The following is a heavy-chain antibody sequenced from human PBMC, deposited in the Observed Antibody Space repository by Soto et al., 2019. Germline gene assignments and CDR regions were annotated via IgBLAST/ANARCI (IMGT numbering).Heavy chain of an antibody. CDR3: ARVGISNSDAFDI. V-gene: IGHV4-31*03. Sequence: QVQLQESGPGLVKPSQTLSLSCTVSGGSISGADYYWSWIRQLPGKGLEWIGYIYYSGNTYYNRFLKSRVIISVDTSKNQFSLRLNSVTAADTAVYYCARVGISNSDAFDIWGQGTMVTVSS. D-gene: IGHD3-3*02. CDR2: IYYSGNT. CDR1: GGSISGADYY. J-gene: IGHJ3*02.